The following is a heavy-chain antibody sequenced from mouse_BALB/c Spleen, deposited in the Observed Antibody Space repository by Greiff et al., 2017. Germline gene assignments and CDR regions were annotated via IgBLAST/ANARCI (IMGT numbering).Heavy chain of an antibody. V-gene: IGHV2-2*02. CDR3: ARNGGYGNYVWFAY. CDR2: IWSGGST. Sequence: VQLQQSGPGLVQPSQSLSITCTVSGFSLTSYGVHWVRQSPGKGLEWLGVIWSGGSTDYNAAFISRLSISKDNSKGQVFFKMNSLQANDTAIYYCARNGGYGNYVWFAYWGQGTLVTVSA. CDR1: GFSLTSYG. J-gene: IGHJ3*01. D-gene: IGHD2-10*02.